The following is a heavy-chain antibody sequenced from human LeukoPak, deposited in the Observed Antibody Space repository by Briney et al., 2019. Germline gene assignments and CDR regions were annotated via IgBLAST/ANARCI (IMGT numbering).Heavy chain of an antibody. CDR3: ARAGYGDYENYFDY. CDR2: INPNSGGT. D-gene: IGHD4-17*01. V-gene: IGHV1-2*02. J-gene: IGHJ4*02. CDR1: GYTFTGYY. Sequence: ASVKVSCKASGYTFTGYYMHWVRQAPGQGLEWMGWINPNSGGTNYAQKFQGRVTMTRDTSISTAYMELSRLRSEDTAVYYCARAGYGDYENYFDYWGQGTLVTVSS.